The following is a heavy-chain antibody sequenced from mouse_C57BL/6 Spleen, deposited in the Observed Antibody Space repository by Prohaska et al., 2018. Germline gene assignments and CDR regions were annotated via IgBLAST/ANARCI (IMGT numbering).Heavy chain of an antibody. CDR3: TAPAGSSDY. J-gene: IGHJ2*01. Sequence: EVKLEESGGGLVQPGGSMKLSCVASGFTFSNYWMNWVRQSPEKGIEWVAQIRLKSDNYAKHYAESVKWRFTISRDDPKSSVYLQMNNLRAEDTGIYYCTAPAGSSDYWGQGTTLTVSS. V-gene: IGHV6-3*01. D-gene: IGHD1-3*01. CDR1: GFTFSNYW. CDR2: IRLKSDNYAK.